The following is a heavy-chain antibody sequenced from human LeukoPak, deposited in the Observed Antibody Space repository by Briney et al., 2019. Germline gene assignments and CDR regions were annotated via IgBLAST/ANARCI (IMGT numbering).Heavy chain of an antibody. CDR1: GFSLRSSE. D-gene: IGHD2-8*01. V-gene: IGHV3-48*03. J-gene: IGHJ5*02. Sequence: QPGGSLRLSCAVSGFSLRSSEMNWVRQAPGKGPEWVAHINSADNVEYYTDSVRGRFTMSRDNAKDLLYLQMNSLRDEDTAVYYCARDTVNGPFVISLDLWGQGVLVTVSS. CDR2: INSADNVE. CDR3: ARDTVNGPFVISLDL.